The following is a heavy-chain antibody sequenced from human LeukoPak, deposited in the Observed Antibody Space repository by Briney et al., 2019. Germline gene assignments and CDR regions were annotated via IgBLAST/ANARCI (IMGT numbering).Heavy chain of an antibody. J-gene: IGHJ4*02. D-gene: IGHD3-10*01. CDR1: GFTFSSYS. CDR2: ISSSSTYI. CDR3: ARDGYYGSGKRGDY. Sequence: GGSLRLSCAASGFTFSSYSMSWVRQAPGMGLEWVSSISSSSTYIYYADSVKGRFTISRDNAKNSLYLQMNSLRAEDTAVYYCARDGYYGSGKRGDYWGQGTLVTVSS. V-gene: IGHV3-21*01.